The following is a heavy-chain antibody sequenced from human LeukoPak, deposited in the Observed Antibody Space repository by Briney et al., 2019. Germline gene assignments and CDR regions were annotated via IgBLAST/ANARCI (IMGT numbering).Heavy chain of an antibody. Sequence: GGSLRLSCAASGFNFARYWMSWVRQAPRKGLEWVANIKEDGTEKDYVDSVKCRFTISRDNAMHSLFLQVNSLRAEDTAVYYCARQYSDNSGSHFDHWGQGTLVTVSS. CDR1: GFNFARYW. D-gene: IGHD4-23*01. V-gene: IGHV3-7*04. CDR2: IKEDGTEK. J-gene: IGHJ4*02. CDR3: ARQYSDNSGSHFDH.